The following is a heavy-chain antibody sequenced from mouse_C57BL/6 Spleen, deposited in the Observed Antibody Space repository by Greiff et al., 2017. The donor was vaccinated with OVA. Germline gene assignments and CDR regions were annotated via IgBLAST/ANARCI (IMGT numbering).Heavy chain of an antibody. CDR3: ARTGSLFDY. CDR2: IDPTRGST. CDR1: GYTFTSSW. J-gene: IGHJ2*01. D-gene: IGHD6-1*01. V-gene: IGHV1-72*01. Sequence: VQLQQPGAELVKPGASVKLSCKASGYTFTSSWLHWVKQRPGRGLAWIGRIDPTRGSTKYNEKFKSKATLPVDKPSSTAYMQLSSLTSEDSAVYYCARTGSLFDYWGQGTTLTVSS.